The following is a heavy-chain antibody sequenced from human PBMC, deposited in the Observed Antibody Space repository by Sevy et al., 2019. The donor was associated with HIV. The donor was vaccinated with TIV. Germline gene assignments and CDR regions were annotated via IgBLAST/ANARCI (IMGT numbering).Heavy chain of an antibody. CDR2: IKQDGSEK. CDR3: AREARLYDSSGYSTDY. J-gene: IGHJ4*02. D-gene: IGHD3-22*01. CDR1: GFTFSSYW. V-gene: IGHV3-7*01. Sequence: GGSLRLSCAASGFTFSSYWMSWVRQAPGKGLEWLANIKQDGSEKYYVDSVKGRFTISRDNAQNSLYLQMNSLGAEDTAVYYCAREARLYDSSGYSTDYWGQGTLVTVSS.